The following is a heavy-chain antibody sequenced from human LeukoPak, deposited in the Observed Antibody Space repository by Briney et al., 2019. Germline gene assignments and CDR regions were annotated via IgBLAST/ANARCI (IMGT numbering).Heavy chain of an antibody. D-gene: IGHD6-19*01. CDR2: INWNGGST. V-gene: IGHV3-20*04. Sequence: PGGSLRLSCAASGFTFDDYGMSWVRQAPGKGLEWVSGINWNGGSTGYADSVKGRFTISRDNAKNSLYLQMNSLRAEDTALYYCAKVRGIAMVTFSDAFDIWGQGTMVTVSS. CDR3: AKVRGIAMVTFSDAFDI. J-gene: IGHJ3*02. CDR1: GFTFDDYG.